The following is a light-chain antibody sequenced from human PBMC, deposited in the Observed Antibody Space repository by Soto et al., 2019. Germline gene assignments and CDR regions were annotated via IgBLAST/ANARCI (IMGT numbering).Light chain of an antibody. CDR1: QGVSSA. CDR3: QQFNTYPT. Sequence: AIQLTQSPSSLSASLGDRVTITCRASQGVSSALAWYQQKPGKAPKLLISHASSLESGVPSRFTGSGSGTDFTLTISSLQPEDFATYHCQQFNTYPTFGGGTKVAIX. J-gene: IGKJ4*01. CDR2: HAS. V-gene: IGKV1-13*02.